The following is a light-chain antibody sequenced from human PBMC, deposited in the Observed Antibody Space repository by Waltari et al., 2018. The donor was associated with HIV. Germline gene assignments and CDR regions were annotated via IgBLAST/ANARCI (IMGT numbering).Light chain of an antibody. J-gene: IGKJ4*01. CDR2: DAS. CDR3: QQYNNWPLLT. Sequence: VLTQSPATVSVSPGERVTLSRTTGPGVRNRLARYQQKPGQAPRLLIYDASIRATDVPARFSGDGSGTDFTLTISSLQSDDSAVYICQQYNNWPLLTFGGGTKVEIK. V-gene: IGKV3-15*01. CDR1: PGVRNR.